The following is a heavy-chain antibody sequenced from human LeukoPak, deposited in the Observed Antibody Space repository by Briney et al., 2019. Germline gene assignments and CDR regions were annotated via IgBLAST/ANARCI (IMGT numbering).Heavy chain of an antibody. D-gene: IGHD3-22*01. V-gene: IGHV4-39*07. CDR1: SVSITSGRYY. J-gene: IGHJ4*02. Sequence: SETLSLTCTVSSVSITSGRYYWAWIRQPPGKGLEWIGSVYHSGNAYYNASLKSRLTISVDTSKNQFSLKLTSVTAADTAVYYCARESFPTFYYDKRGYYFDFWGQGTLVTVSS. CDR2: VYHSGNA. CDR3: ARESFPTFYYDKRGYYFDF.